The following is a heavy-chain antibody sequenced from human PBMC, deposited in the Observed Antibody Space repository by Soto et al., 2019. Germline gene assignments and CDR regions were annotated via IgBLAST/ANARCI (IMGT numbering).Heavy chain of an antibody. V-gene: IGHV3-21*01. CDR1: GFTFSSYS. Sequence: EVQLVESGGGLVKPGGSLRLSCAASGFTFSSYSMTWVRQAPGKGLEWVSSISSSSSYIYYADSVKGRFTISRDNAKNSLYLQMNSLRAEDTAVYYCARDLAAAGTLDYWGQGTLVTVSS. CDR3: ARDLAAAGTLDY. CDR2: ISSSSSYI. J-gene: IGHJ4*02. D-gene: IGHD6-13*01.